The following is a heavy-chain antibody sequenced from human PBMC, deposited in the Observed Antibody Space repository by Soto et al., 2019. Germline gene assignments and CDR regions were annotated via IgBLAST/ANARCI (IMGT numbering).Heavy chain of an antibody. D-gene: IGHD5-18*01. J-gene: IGHJ4*02. CDR2: ILPIFGTP. V-gene: IGHV1-69*01. Sequence: QVQLVQSGTEVKTPASSVKFSCKASGVTFSNSPIIWVRQAPGQGLEWMGGILPIFGTPNYAQKFQARLTISADEFSSTAYMELNILRSEDTAVYYCATPSEALDTERLKGLAHWGQGSLGTVSS. CDR1: GVTFSNSP. CDR3: ATPSEALDTERLKGLAH.